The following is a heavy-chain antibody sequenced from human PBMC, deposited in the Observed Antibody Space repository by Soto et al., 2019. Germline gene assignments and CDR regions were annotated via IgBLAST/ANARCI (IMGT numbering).Heavy chain of an antibody. CDR1: GYTFTGYY. J-gene: IGHJ5*02. CDR3: ARVHDYGDYWFDP. V-gene: IGHV1-2*04. D-gene: IGHD4-17*01. CDR2: INPNSGGT. Sequence: ASVKVSCKASGYTFTGYYMHWVRQAPGQGLEWKGWINPNSGGTNYAQKFQGWVNMTRDTSISTAYMELSRLRSDDTAVYYCARVHDYGDYWFDPWGQGTLVTVSS.